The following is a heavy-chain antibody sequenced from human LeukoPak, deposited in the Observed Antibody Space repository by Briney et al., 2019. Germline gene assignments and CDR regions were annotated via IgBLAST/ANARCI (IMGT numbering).Heavy chain of an antibody. V-gene: IGHV1-69*04. CDR3: ARGSAGVVSGS. J-gene: IGHJ5*02. CDR1: GGTFSSYA. Sequence: ASVKVSCKASGGTFSSYAISWVRQAPGQGLEWMGRIIPILGIANYAQKFQGRVTITADKSTSTAYMELSSLRSEDTAVYYCARGSAGVVSGSWGQGTLVTVSS. CDR2: IIPILGIA. D-gene: IGHD3-3*01.